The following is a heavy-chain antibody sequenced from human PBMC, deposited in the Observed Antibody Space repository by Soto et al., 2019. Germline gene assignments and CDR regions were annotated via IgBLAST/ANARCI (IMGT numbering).Heavy chain of an antibody. Sequence: QVQLVQSGAEVKKPGASVKVSCKASGYTFTSYAMHWVRQAPGQRLEWMGWINAGNGNTKYSQKFQGRVTITRDTSARTAYMEVSSLRSEDTAVYYCARDFSRVDIVATSLGFDYWGQGTLVIVSS. J-gene: IGHJ4*02. CDR3: ARDFSRVDIVATSLGFDY. CDR2: INAGNGNT. V-gene: IGHV1-3*01. CDR1: GYTFTSYA. D-gene: IGHD5-12*01.